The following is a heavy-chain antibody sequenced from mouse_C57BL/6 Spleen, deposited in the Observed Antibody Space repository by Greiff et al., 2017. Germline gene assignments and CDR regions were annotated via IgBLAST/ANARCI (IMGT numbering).Heavy chain of an antibody. CDR2: IDPSDSYT. CDR3: ALITSGSRAWFAY. Sequence: QVQLQQPGAELVMPGASVTLSCKASGYTFTSYWMHWVKQRPGQGLEWIGEIDPSDSYTNYNQKFKGKSTLTVDKSSSTAYMQLSSLTSEDSAVYYCALITSGSRAWFAYWGQGTLVTVSA. CDR1: GYTFTSYW. J-gene: IGHJ3*01. D-gene: IGHD1-1*01. V-gene: IGHV1-69*01.